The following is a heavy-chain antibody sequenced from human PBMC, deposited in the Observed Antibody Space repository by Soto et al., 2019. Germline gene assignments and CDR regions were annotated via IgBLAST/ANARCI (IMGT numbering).Heavy chain of an antibody. CDR1: DCSISSSIDY. V-gene: IGHV4-39*01. D-gene: IGHD1-1*01. CDR2: IYYSGST. CDR3: ATGTGTTPWDWFDP. J-gene: IGHJ5*02. Sequence: PDTLSLTCTFSDCSISSSIDYWGWIRPPPGKGLEWIGSIYYSGSTYYNPSLKSRVTISVDTSKNQFSLKLSSVTAADTAVYYCATGTGTTPWDWFDPWGQGTLGTVSS.